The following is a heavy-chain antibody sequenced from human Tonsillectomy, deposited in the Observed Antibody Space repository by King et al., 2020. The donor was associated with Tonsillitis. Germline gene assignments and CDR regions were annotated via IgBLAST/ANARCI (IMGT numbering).Heavy chain of an antibody. CDR1: GFTFGDYA. D-gene: IGHD3-22*01. CDR2: IRSKAYGGTT. CDR3: TRDPMIVVVPTDHEYFQN. Sequence: VQLVESGGGLVQPGRSLRLSCTASGFTFGDYAMSWVRQAPGKGLEWVGFIRSKAYGGTTEYAASVKGRFTISRDDSKSIAYLQMNSLKTEDTAVYYCTRDPMIVVVPTDHEYFQNWGQGTLVTVSS. V-gene: IGHV3-49*04. J-gene: IGHJ1*01.